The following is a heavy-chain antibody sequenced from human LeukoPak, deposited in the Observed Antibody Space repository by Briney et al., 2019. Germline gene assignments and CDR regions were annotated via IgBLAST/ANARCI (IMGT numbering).Heavy chain of an antibody. J-gene: IGHJ4*02. CDR1: AFTFSTYW. V-gene: IGHV3-7*01. D-gene: IGHD3-3*01. Sequence: GGSLRLSCAPPAFTFSTYWRSWVRQAPGKGREWVANMKQDGSEKYYVDSVKGRFTISRDNAKKSLYLQMNSLRAEDTAVYYCASGFLDDFWSGHFWGQGTLVTVSS. CDR3: ASGFLDDFWSGHF. CDR2: MKQDGSEK.